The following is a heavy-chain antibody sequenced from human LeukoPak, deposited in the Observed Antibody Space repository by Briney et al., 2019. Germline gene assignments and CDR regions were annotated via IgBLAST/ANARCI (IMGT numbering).Heavy chain of an antibody. CDR3: ARDSQWINYYYYGMDV. V-gene: IGHV1-18*01. D-gene: IGHD5-12*01. CDR2: ISVYNGNT. J-gene: IGHJ6*02. CDR1: GYSFTNSG. Sequence: ASVKVSCKASGYSFTNSGISWVRQAPGQGLEWMGWISVYNGNTKYAQTLQGRVTMTTDTSTRTAYMELRSLRSDDTAVYYCARDSQWINYYYYGMDVWGQGTTVTVSS.